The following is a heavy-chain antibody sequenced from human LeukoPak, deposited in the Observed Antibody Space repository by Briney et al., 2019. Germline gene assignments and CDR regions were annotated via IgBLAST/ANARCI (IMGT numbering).Heavy chain of an antibody. D-gene: IGHD5-12*01. J-gene: IGHJ4*02. Sequence: SETLSLTCAVSGYSISSGYYWGWIRQPPGKGLEWIGSIYHSGSTYYNPSLKSRVTISVDTSKNQFSLKLSSVTAADTAVYYCATYRYSGYDSGFDYWGQGTLVTVSS. CDR2: IYHSGST. CDR1: GYSISSGYY. CDR3: ATYRYSGYDSGFDY. V-gene: IGHV4-38-2*01.